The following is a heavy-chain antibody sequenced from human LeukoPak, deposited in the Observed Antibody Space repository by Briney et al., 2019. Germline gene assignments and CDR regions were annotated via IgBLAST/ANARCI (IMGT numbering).Heavy chain of an antibody. CDR2: ISSSSSYI. CDR1: GFTFSSYS. D-gene: IGHD2-2*01. V-gene: IGHV3-21*01. CDR3: ARDPTSSTSRFDP. Sequence: PGGSLRLSCAASGFTFSSYSMNWVRQAPGKGLEGGSSISSSSSYIYYADSVKGRFTISRDNAKNSLYLQMNSLRAEDTAVYYCARDPTSSTSRFDPWGQGTLVTVSS. J-gene: IGHJ5*02.